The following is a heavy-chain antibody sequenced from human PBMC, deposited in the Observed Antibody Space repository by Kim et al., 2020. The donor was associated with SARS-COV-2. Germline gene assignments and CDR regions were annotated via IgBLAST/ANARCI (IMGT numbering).Heavy chain of an antibody. V-gene: IGHV2-70*01. CDR3: ARVVPAAMFDY. CDR2: DK. Sequence: DKYYSTSLKTRHTISKDTSKNQVVLTMTNMDPVDTAKYYCARVVPAAMFDYWGQGTLVTVSS. D-gene: IGHD2-2*01. J-gene: IGHJ4*02.